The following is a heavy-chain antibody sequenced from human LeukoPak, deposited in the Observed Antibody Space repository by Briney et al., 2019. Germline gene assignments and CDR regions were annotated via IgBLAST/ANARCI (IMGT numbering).Heavy chain of an antibody. J-gene: IGHJ3*02. CDR1: GFTFSSYA. CDR3: AKQAGSSGYAFDI. D-gene: IGHD6-19*01. Sequence: PGGSLRLPCAASGFTFSSYAMSWVRQAPGKGLEWVSSISGSGGSTYYADSVKGRFTISRDNSKNTLYLQMNTLRAEDTAVYYCAKQAGSSGYAFDIWGQGTMVTVSS. V-gene: IGHV3-23*01. CDR2: ISGSGGST.